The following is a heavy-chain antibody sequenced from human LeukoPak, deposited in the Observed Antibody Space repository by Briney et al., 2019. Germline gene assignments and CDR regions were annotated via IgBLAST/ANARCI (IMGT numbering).Heavy chain of an antibody. CDR2: INNSGST. Sequence: TSETLSLTCAVSGGAFSAFFWSWIRQPPGKGLEWVGEINNSGSTHYNPTLKRRVTISVDTSKYQFSVKLSSVTAADTAVYYCASRRLARGAFDYWGQGTLVTVSS. D-gene: IGHD3-10*01. V-gene: IGHV4-34*01. CDR3: ASRRLARGAFDY. J-gene: IGHJ4*02. CDR1: GGAFSAFF.